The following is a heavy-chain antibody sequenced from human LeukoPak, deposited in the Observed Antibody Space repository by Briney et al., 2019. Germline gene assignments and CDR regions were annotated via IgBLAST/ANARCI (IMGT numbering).Heavy chain of an antibody. CDR2: INPNSGGT. Sequence: ASVKVSCKASGYTFTGYYMHWVRQAPGQGREWRGWINPNSGGTNYAQKFQGRVTMTRDTSISTAYMELSRLRSDDTAVYYCASRADYDFWSGLSYWGQGTLVTVSS. CDR1: GYTFTGYY. V-gene: IGHV1-2*02. J-gene: IGHJ4*02. D-gene: IGHD3-3*01. CDR3: ASRADYDFWSGLSY.